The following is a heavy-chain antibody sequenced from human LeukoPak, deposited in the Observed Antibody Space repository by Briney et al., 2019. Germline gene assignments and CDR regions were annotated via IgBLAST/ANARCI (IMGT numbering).Heavy chain of an antibody. CDR2: MNPNSGNT. V-gene: IGHV1-8*01. CDR1: GYTFTSSD. CDR3: ARGGSGIAARRRYFYYMDV. D-gene: IGHD6-6*01. J-gene: IGHJ6*03. Sequence: ASVKVSCKASGYTFTSSDINWVRQATGQGLEWMGWMNPNSGNTGYAQKFQGRVTMTRNTSISTAYMELSSLRSEDTAVYYCARGGSGIAARRRYFYYMDVWGKGTTVTVSS.